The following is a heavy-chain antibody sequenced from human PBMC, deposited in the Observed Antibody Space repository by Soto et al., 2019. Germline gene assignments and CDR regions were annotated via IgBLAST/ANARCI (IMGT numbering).Heavy chain of an antibody. Sequence: QVQLVESGGGVVQPGRSLRLSCAASGFTFSSYGMHWVRQAPGKGLGGVAVISYDGSNKYYADSVKGRFTISRDNSKNTLYLQMNSLRAEDTAVYYCAKDLLRPGRAYGMDVWGQGTTVTVSS. CDR1: GFTFSSYG. CDR2: ISYDGSNK. V-gene: IGHV3-30*18. CDR3: AKDLLRPGRAYGMDV. D-gene: IGHD6-25*01. J-gene: IGHJ6*02.